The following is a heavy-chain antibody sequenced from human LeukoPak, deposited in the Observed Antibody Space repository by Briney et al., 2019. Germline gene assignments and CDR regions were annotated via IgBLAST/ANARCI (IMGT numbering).Heavy chain of an antibody. CDR1: GYTFTGYY. Sequence: ASVKVSCKASGYTFTGYYMHWVRQAPGQGLEWMGRINPNSGGTNYAQKFQGRVTMTRDTSISTAYMELSRLRSDDTAVYYCARDFAGDNWFDPWGQGTLVTVSS. CDR2: INPNSGGT. D-gene: IGHD3-10*01. V-gene: IGHV1-2*06. CDR3: ARDFAGDNWFDP. J-gene: IGHJ5*02.